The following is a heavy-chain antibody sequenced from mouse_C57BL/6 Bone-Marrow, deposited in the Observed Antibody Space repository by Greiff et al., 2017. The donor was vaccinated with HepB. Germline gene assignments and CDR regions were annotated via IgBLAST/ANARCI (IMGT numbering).Heavy chain of an antibody. Sequence: DVKLQESGPELVKPGASVKISCKASGYSFTGYYMNWVKQSPEKSLEWIGEINPSTGGTTYNQKFKAKATLTVDKSSSTAYMQLKSLTSEDSAVYYCARADYAGYFDVWGTGTTVTVSS. V-gene: IGHV1-42*01. CDR3: ARADYAGYFDV. J-gene: IGHJ1*03. CDR2: INPSTGGT. D-gene: IGHD1-1*02. CDR1: GYSFTGYY.